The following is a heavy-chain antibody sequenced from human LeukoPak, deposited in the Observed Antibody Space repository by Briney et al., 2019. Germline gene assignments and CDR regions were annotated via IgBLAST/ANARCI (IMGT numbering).Heavy chain of an antibody. CDR2: IQQDGNEK. CDR3: ARDQGYCSSTSCNTDY. CDR1: EFSFSSYW. J-gene: IGHJ4*02. Sequence: GSLRLSCAASEFSFSSYWMNWVRQAPGKGLEWVANIQQDGNEKHYVDSVKGRFIISRDNAKNSVFLQMNSLRVEDTAVYYCARDQGYCSSTSCNTDYWGQGTLVTVSS. D-gene: IGHD2-2*02. V-gene: IGHV3-7*01.